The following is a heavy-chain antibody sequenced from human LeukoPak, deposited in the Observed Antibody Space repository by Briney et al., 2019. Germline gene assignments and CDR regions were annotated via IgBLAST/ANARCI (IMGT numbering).Heavy chain of an antibody. J-gene: IGHJ4*02. V-gene: IGHV3-30*04. CDR3: AREGSLYGYHSFDS. CDR2: ISYDGSNE. Sequence: GGSLRLSCAASGFTFSSYVMHWVRQAPGKGLEWVAIISYDGSNEYYADSVKGRFTISRDNSKNTLYLQMNSLKSDDTAVYYCAREGSLYGYHSFDSWGQGTLVTVSS. D-gene: IGHD5-18*01. CDR1: GFTFSSYV.